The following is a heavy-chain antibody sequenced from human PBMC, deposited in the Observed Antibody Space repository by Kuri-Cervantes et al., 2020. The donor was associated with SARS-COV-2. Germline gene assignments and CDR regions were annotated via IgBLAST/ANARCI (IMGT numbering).Heavy chain of an antibody. J-gene: IGHJ4*02. V-gene: IGHV3-48*01. CDR3: AINLEKWELLLGVLNFDY. CDR1: GFTFSSYS. CDR2: ISSSSSTI. D-gene: IGHD1-26*01. Sequence: GGSLRLSCAASGFTFSSYSMNWVRQAPGKGLEWVSYISSSSSTIYYADSVKGRFTISRDNSKNTLYLQMNSLRAEDTAVYYCAINLEKWELLLGVLNFDYWGQGTLVTVSS.